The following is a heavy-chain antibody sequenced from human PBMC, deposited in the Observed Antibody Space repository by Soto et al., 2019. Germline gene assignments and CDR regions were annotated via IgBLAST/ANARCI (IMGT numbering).Heavy chain of an antibody. CDR3: ARDRNSRRAYSSSWHSYDY. CDR2: IYYSGST. J-gene: IGHJ4*02. Sequence: PSETLSLDCTLSGGSISIGGYYWSWIRQHPGKGLEWIGYIYYSGSTYYNPSLKSRVTISVDTSKNQFSLKLSSVTAADTAVYYCARDRNSRRAYSSSWHSYDYWGQGALVTVSS. CDR1: GGSISIGGYY. V-gene: IGHV4-31*03. D-gene: IGHD6-13*01.